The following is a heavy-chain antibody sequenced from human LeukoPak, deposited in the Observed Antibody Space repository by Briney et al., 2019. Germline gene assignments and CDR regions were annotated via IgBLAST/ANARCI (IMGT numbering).Heavy chain of an antibody. D-gene: IGHD1-26*01. CDR1: GASISNYY. CDR2: IHSSGGS. CDR3: ARLGSYHDF. Sequence: SETLSLTCTVSGASISNYYWGWIRQTPEKWLEWMGHIHSSGGSSYYPSLKSRLTLSIDTSRNQLSLKLPSVTAADTAVYFCARLGSYHDFWGQGALVTVSS. V-gene: IGHV4-4*09. J-gene: IGHJ4*02.